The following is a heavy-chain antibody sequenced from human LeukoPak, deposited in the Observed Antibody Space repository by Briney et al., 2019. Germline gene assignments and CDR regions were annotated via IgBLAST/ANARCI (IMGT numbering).Heavy chain of an antibody. J-gene: IGHJ4*02. CDR2: IYTSGST. CDR3: AGGDTAMVKD. Sequence: PSETLSLTCTLSGGSISSYYWSWIRQPAGKGLEWIGRIYTSGSTNYNPSLKSRVTMSVDTSKNQFSRKLSSVTAAGTAVYYCAGGDTAMVKDWGQGTLVTVSS. D-gene: IGHD5-18*01. V-gene: IGHV4-4*07. CDR1: GGSISSYY.